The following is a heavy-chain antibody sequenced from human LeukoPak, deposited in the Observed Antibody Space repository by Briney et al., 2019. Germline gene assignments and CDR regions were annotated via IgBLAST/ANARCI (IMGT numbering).Heavy chain of an antibody. CDR2: ISSDGSST. J-gene: IGHJ4*02. Sequence: GGSLRLYCAASGFTFSRNWMHWVRQAPGKGLVWVSRISSDGSSTTYADSVKGRFIISRDNAKNTLYLQMNSLRVEDTAVYYCVRESEYFDWLLDYWGQGTLVTVSS. CDR3: VRESEYFDWLLDY. CDR1: GFTFSRNW. D-gene: IGHD3-9*01. V-gene: IGHV3-74*01.